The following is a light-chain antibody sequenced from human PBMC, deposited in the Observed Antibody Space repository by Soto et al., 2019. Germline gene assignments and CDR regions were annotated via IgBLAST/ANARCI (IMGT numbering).Light chain of an antibody. CDR2: DAS. CDR3: QQYDNLPRT. V-gene: IGKV1-33*01. Sequence: DIPMTQSPSSLSASVGDRVTITCQASQDISNYLNWYQQKPGKAPKLLIYDASNLETGVPSRFSGSGSGTGFTFTISSLQPEDIATYYCQQYDNLPRTFGQGTKLEIK. CDR1: QDISNY. J-gene: IGKJ2*01.